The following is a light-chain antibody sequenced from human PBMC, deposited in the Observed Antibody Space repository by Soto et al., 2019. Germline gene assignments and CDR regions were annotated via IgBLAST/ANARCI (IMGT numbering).Light chain of an antibody. V-gene: IGLV2-14*01. J-gene: IGLJ1*01. CDR1: SSDVCGYNY. CDR3: SSYTTSNTRQIA. CDR2: DVS. Sequence: QSVLTQPASVSGSPGLSITISCTGTSSDVCGYNYVSWYQQHPGKAPKFMIYDVSNRPSGVSNRFSGSKSGNTASLTISGLQAEDEADYYRSSYTTSNTRQIAFGTGTKVTVL.